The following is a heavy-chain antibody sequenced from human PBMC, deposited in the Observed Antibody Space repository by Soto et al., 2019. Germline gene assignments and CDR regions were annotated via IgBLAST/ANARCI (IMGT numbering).Heavy chain of an antibody. CDR1: GGSISSYY. Sequence: PSETLSLTCTVSGGSISSYYWSWIRQPPGKGLEWIGYIYYSGSTYYNPSLKSRVTISVDTSKNQFSLKLSSVTAADTAVYYCARAKDILTGRGYYYYGMDVWGQGTTVTVSS. D-gene: IGHD3-9*01. CDR3: ARAKDILTGRGYYYYGMDV. CDR2: IYYSGST. J-gene: IGHJ6*02. V-gene: IGHV4-59*08.